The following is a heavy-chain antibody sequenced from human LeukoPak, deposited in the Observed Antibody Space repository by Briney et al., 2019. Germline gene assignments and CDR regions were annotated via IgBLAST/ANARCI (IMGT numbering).Heavy chain of an antibody. V-gene: IGHV1-46*01. CDR2: IDPGDSST. CDR3: ARVLYRSGWYDY. CDR1: GYTFTSYY. Sequence: ASVKVSCKASGYTFTSYYMHRVRQAPGQGLEWMGIIDPGDSSTSYAQKFQGRVTMTRDTSTSTFHMELSSLRSEDTAVYYCARVLYRSGWYDYWGQGTLVTVSS. D-gene: IGHD6-19*01. J-gene: IGHJ4*02.